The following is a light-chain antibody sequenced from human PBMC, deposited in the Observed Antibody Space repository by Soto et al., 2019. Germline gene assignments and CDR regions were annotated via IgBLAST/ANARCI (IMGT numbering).Light chain of an antibody. Sequence: EIVMTQSPATLSVSPGERATLSCRASQSVSSNLAWYQQKPGQAPRLLIYGASTRATGIPARFSGSGSGTEFTLPFSSLQSEDFAVYSCQQYNNWPLTFGGGTKVEIQ. CDR1: QSVSSN. J-gene: IGKJ4*01. CDR3: QQYNNWPLT. CDR2: GAS. V-gene: IGKV3-15*01.